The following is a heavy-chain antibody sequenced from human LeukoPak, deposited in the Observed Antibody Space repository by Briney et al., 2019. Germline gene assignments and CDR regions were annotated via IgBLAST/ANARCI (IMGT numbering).Heavy chain of an antibody. CDR2: ISSSSSYI. D-gene: IGHD4-17*01. J-gene: IGHJ4*02. Sequence: GGSLRLSCAASGFTFSSYSMNWVRQAPGKGLEWVSSISSSSSYIYCADSVKGRFTISRDNAKNSLYLQMNSLRAEDTAVYYCARGGRDYGFLFVYWGQVTLVTVSS. CDR3: ARGGRDYGFLFVY. CDR1: GFTFSSYS. V-gene: IGHV3-21*01.